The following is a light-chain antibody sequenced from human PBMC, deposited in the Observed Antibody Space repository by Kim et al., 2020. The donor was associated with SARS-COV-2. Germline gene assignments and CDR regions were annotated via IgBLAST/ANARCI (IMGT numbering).Light chain of an antibody. CDR1: NIVSKI. Sequence: PGKTARTHCGGTNIVSKIVLWYQLKPGQAPVLVIFEDTDRPSGISDRFSGSSSGNTATLTISRVEAGDEADYYCQVWDDSSDPPVFGGGTQLTVL. CDR3: QVWDDSSDPPV. V-gene: IGLV3-21*03. J-gene: IGLJ3*02. CDR2: EDT.